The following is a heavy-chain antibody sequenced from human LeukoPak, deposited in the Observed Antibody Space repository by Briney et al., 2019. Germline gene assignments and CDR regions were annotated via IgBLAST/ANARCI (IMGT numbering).Heavy chain of an antibody. D-gene: IGHD4-17*01. CDR2: INPNSGGT. CDR3: AREVDDYGDFKRGFDY. CDR1: GGTFGSYA. J-gene: IGHJ4*02. Sequence: GASVKVSRKASGGTFGSYAISWVRQAPGQGLEWMGRINPNSGGTNYAQKFQGRVTMTRDTSISTAYMELSRLRSDDTAVYYCAREVDDYGDFKRGFDYWGQGTLVTVSS. V-gene: IGHV1-2*06.